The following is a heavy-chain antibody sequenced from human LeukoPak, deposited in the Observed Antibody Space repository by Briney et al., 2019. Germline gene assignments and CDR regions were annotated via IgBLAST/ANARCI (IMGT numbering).Heavy chain of an antibody. CDR1: GFTFSSYS. CDR2: ISSSSSYI. J-gene: IGHJ4*02. V-gene: IGHV3-21*01. Sequence: GGSLRLSCAASGFTFSSYSMNWVRQAPGKGLEWVSSISSSSSYIYYADSVKGRFTISRDNAKNSLYLQMNSLRAEDTAVYYCARDMNGWFGELLGFDYWGQGTLVTVSS. CDR3: ARDMNGWFGELLGFDY. D-gene: IGHD3-10*01.